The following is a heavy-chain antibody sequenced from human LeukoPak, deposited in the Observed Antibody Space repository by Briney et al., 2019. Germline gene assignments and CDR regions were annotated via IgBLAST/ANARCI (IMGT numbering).Heavy chain of an antibody. CDR2: ISAYNGNT. J-gene: IGHJ4*02. V-gene: IGHV1-18*01. Sequence: AASVKVSCKAAGYTFTSYGISWVRQARGQGLEWMGWISAYNGNTNYAQKLQGRVTMTTDTSTSTAYMELRSLRSDDTAVYYCARESMWYYFDYWGQGTLVTVSS. D-gene: IGHD2-21*01. CDR3: ARESMWYYFDY. CDR1: GYTFTSYG.